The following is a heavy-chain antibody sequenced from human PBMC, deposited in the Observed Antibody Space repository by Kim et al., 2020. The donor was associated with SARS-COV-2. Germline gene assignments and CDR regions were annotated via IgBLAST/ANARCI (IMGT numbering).Heavy chain of an antibody. J-gene: IGHJ4*02. CDR3: ASLKDDYLDY. V-gene: IGHV3-48*03. CDR2: ISSSGRTI. CDR1: GFTFSSYE. Sequence: GGSLRLSCAASGFTFSSYEMNWVRQAPGKGLEWVSYISSSGRTIYYADSVKGRFTISRDNAKNSLYLQMNSLRAEDTAVYYCASLKDDYLDYWGQGTLVTVSS. D-gene: IGHD2-15*01.